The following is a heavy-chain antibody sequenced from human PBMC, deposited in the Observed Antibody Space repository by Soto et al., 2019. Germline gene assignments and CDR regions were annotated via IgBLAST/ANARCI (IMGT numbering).Heavy chain of an antibody. CDR3: AKDSQDQGSRSWYPCYFYS. V-gene: IGHV3-23*01. D-gene: IGHD6-13*01. CDR1: GFTFSSYA. J-gene: IGHJ4*02. Sequence: EVQLLESGGGLVQPGGSLRLSCAASGFTFSSYAMSWVRQAPGKGLEWVSAISGSGGSTYYADSVKGRFTISRDNSKNTLYLQMNSLRAEDTAVYYCAKDSQDQGSRSWYPCYFYSWGQGTLVTVSS. CDR2: ISGSGGST.